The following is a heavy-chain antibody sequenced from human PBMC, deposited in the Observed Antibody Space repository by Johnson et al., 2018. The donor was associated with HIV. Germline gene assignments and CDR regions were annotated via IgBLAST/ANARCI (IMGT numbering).Heavy chain of an antibody. V-gene: IGHV3-30-3*01. D-gene: IGHD5-12*01. CDR3: ARDGVATEAHDAFDI. CDR1: GFSFSNYA. J-gene: IGHJ3*02. CDR2: ISYDGSNK. Sequence: QVQLVESGGGVVQPGRSLRLSCSASGFSFSNYAMDWVRQAPGKGLEWVAVISYDGSNKYYADSVKGRFTISRDNSKNTLYLQMNSLRAEDTAVYYCARDGVATEAHDAFDIWGQGTMVTVSS.